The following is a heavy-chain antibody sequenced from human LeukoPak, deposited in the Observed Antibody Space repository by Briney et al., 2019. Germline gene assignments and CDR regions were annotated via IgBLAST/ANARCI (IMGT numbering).Heavy chain of an antibody. D-gene: IGHD6-13*01. CDR3: ARGPSRAAGTGALDY. CDR1: GGSISSYY. CDR2: IYYSGST. J-gene: IGHJ4*02. Sequence: PSETLSLTCTVSGGSISSYYWNWIRQPPGKGLEWIGYIYYSGSTNYNPSLKSRVTMSIDTSKNQFSLKLSSVTAADTAVYYCARGPSRAAGTGALDYWGQGTLVTVSS. V-gene: IGHV4-59*12.